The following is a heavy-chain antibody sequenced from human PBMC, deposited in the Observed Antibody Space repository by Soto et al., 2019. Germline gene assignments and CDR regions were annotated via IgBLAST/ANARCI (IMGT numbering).Heavy chain of an antibody. CDR3: ARIRGYWYGLDV. V-gene: IGHV3-23*01. CDR2: ITGTGGDT. CDR1: GFPLSTYG. J-gene: IGHJ6*02. Sequence: EVQLLECGGGLVQPGGSLRLSCAASGFPLSTYGMSWVRQAPGKGLEWVSSITGTGGDTYYADSVKGRFTSSRDNSNNMLYLQMNSLRVEDTAVYYCARIRGYWYGLDVWGQGTTITVSS.